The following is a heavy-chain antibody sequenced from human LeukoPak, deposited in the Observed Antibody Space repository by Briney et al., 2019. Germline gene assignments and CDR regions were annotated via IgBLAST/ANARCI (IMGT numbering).Heavy chain of an antibody. V-gene: IGHV4-59*08. CDR2: IYYSGST. CDR1: GGPISTYY. J-gene: IGHJ5*02. CDR3: ARHLGNWFDL. Sequence: SETLSLTCTVSGGPISTYYWSWIRQPPGKGLEWIGYIYYSGSTKYNPFLKSRVTMSVDTSKNQLSLYLTSVTAADTAVYFCARHLGNWFDLWGQGALVTVSS.